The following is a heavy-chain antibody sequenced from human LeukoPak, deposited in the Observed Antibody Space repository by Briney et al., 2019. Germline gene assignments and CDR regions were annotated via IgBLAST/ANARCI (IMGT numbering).Heavy chain of an antibody. D-gene: IGHD3-22*01. CDR1: GFTFPNHA. J-gene: IGHJ4*02. V-gene: IGHV3-23*01. Sequence: GGSLRLSCLTSGFTFPNHAMTWVRQAPGKGPEWVATITGSGDRTFYSNSLKGQFTVSRDNSKNTLYLQMNSLRPEDTALYYCANPYYYDGSAYFPFDYWGQGTLVTVSS. CDR2: ITGSGDRT. CDR3: ANPYYYDGSAYFPFDY.